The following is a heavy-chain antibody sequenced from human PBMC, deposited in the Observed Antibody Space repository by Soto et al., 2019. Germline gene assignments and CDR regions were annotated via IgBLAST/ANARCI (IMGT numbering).Heavy chain of an antibody. CDR1: GGSISSYY. V-gene: IGHV4-59*01. CDR3: ARSDGRY. Sequence: SETLSLTCTVYGGSISSYYWSWIRQPPGKGLEWIGYIYYSGSTNYNPSLKIRVTISVDTSKNQLSLKLSSVTAADTAVYYCARSDGRYWGQGTLVTVS. CDR2: IYYSGST. J-gene: IGHJ4*02.